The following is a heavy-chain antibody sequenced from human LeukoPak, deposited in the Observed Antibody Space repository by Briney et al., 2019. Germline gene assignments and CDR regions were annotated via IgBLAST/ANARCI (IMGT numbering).Heavy chain of an antibody. CDR2: IYYSGST. CDR3: ARDTSDYVWGSYRSGGAFDI. V-gene: IGHV4-59*12. D-gene: IGHD3-16*02. Sequence: LETLSLTCTVSGGSISSYYWSWIRQPPGKGLEWIGYIYYSGSTYYNPSLKSRVTISVDTSKNQFSLKLSSVTAADTAVYYCARDTSDYVWGSYRSGGAFDIWGQGTMVTVSS. J-gene: IGHJ3*02. CDR1: GGSISSYY.